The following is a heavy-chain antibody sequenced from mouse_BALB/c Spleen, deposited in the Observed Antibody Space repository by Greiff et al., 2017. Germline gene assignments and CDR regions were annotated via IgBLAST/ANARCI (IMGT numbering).Heavy chain of an antibody. Sequence: QVQLQQSGPGLVAPSQCLSITCNVSGFSLSRYCVNWVSQTPGKGLEWLGMIWGGGSTDNNSALKSRLSISKDNSKSQVFLKMNILQTDDTAMYYCASHYDGYPDWFAYWGQGTLVTVSA. CDR2: IWGGGST. J-gene: IGHJ3*01. CDR3: ASHYDGYPDWFAY. CDR1: GFSLSRYC. D-gene: IGHD2-2*01. V-gene: IGHV2-6-4*01.